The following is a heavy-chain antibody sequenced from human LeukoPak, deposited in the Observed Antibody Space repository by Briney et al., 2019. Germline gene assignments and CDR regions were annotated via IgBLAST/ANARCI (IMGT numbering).Heavy chain of an antibody. Sequence: GGSLRLSCAASGFTFSSYSMNWVRQAPGKGLEWVSSISSGSSYIYYADSVKGRFTISRDNAKNSLYLQMSSLRAEDTAVYYCSRAPDCGGDCYPAWNWFDPWGQGTLVTVSS. D-gene: IGHD2-21*02. CDR3: SRAPDCGGDCYPAWNWFDP. J-gene: IGHJ5*02. V-gene: IGHV3-21*01. CDR1: GFTFSSYS. CDR2: ISSGSSYI.